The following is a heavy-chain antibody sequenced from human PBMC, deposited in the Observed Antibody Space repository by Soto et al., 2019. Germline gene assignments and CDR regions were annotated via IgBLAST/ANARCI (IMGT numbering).Heavy chain of an antibody. CDR3: TTAERGGSYYSDY. Sequence: PGGSLRLSCAASGFTFSNAWMNWVRQAPGKGLEWVGRIKSKTDGGTVDYGAPVKGRFTISRDDSKNTAYLQMNSLRNEDTAVYYCTTAERGGSYYSDYWGQGTLVTVSS. V-gene: IGHV3-15*07. J-gene: IGHJ4*02. CDR1: GFTFSNAW. CDR2: IKSKTDGGTV. D-gene: IGHD1-26*01.